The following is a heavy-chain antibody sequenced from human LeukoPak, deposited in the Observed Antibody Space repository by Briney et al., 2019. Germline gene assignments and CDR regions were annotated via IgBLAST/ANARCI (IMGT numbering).Heavy chain of an antibody. CDR2: IKQDGSEK. CDR1: GFTFSSSW. CDR3: ASLDY. V-gene: IGHV3-7*01. J-gene: IGHJ4*02. Sequence: PGGSLRLSWAASGFTFSSSWMNWVRQAPGKGLEWVANIKQDGSEKYYVDSVKGRFTISRDNAKNSLYLQMNTLRAEDTAVYYCASLDYWGQGTLVTVSS.